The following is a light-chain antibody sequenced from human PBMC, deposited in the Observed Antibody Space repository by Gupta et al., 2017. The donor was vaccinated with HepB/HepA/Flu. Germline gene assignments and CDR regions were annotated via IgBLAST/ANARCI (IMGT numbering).Light chain of an antibody. J-gene: IGLJ2*01. CDR1: TSNIGAGHE. CDR2: GDN. V-gene: IGLV1-40*01. CDR3: QSYDDTLSGLM. Sequence: QSVLTQPPSVSGAPGQRVTISCTGSTSNIGAGHEVHWYQQFPGRAPKLLIYGDNTRPSGVPDRFSGSKSGTSASLAVTGLQAEDEADYYCQSYDDTLSGLMLGGGTKVTVL.